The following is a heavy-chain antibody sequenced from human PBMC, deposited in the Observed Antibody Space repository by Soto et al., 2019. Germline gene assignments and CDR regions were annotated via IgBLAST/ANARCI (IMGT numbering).Heavy chain of an antibody. V-gene: IGHV3-30*03. CDR2: ISYDGSNK. CDR1: GFTFSSYG. D-gene: IGHD3-3*01. CDR3: AGYFWSGN. J-gene: IGHJ4*02. Sequence: QVQLVESGGGVVQPGRSLRLSCAASGFTFSSYGMHWVRQAPGKGLEWGAVISYDGSNKYYADSVKGRFTISRDNSKNTLYLQMNSLRAEDTAVYYCAGYFWSGNWGQGTLVTVSS.